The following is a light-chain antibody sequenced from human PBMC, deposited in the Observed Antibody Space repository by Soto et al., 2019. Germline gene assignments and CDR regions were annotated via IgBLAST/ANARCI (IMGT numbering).Light chain of an antibody. CDR2: AVT. CDR1: SSDVGGYNY. J-gene: IGLJ1*01. CDR3: CSYAGTFTYV. V-gene: IGLV2-11*01. Sequence: QSALTQLRSVYGSPGQSVTISCTGTSSDVGGYNYVSWFQQHPGKAPKLMIYAVTERPSGVPDRFSGSKSGNTASLTISGLQAEDEADYYCCSYAGTFTYVFGTGTKVTVL.